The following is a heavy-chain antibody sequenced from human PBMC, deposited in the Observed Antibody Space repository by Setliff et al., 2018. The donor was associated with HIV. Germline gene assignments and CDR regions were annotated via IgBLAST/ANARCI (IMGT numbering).Heavy chain of an antibody. J-gene: IGHJ4*02. D-gene: IGHD2-2*01. CDR1: GGSISSGYYY. Sequence: SETLSLTCTVSGGSISSGYYYWSWIRRHPGKGLEWIGYIYYSGNPFYNPSLRSRVTISLDTSKNQFSLKLSSVTAADTAVYYCARGFDYAQRPPLYYFDYWGQGTLVTAPQ. V-gene: IGHV4-31*03. CDR3: ARGFDYAQRPPLYYFDY. CDR2: IYYSGNP.